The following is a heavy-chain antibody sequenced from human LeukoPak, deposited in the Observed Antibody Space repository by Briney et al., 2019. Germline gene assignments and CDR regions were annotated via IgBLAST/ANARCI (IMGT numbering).Heavy chain of an antibody. V-gene: IGHV4-34*01. CDR3: AIYDERMLYFDY. CDR2: INHSGST. Sequence: SETLSLTCAVYGGSFSGYYWSWIRQPPGKGLEWIGEINHSGSTNYNPSLKSRVIISVNTSKNQFSLKLSSVTAADTAVYYCAIYDERMLYFDYWGQGTLVTVSS. J-gene: IGHJ4*02. CDR1: GGSFSGYY. D-gene: IGHD2-8*01.